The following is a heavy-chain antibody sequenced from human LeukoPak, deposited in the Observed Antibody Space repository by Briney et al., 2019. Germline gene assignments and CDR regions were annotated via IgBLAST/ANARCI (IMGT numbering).Heavy chain of an antibody. J-gene: IGHJ4*02. D-gene: IGHD5-18*01. V-gene: IGHV1-69*13. CDR1: GGTFSSYA. Sequence: SVKVSCKASGGTFSSYAISWVRQAPGQGLEWMGGIIPIFGTANYAQKFQGRVTITADESTSTAYMEPSSLRSEDTAVYYCARAVTAMVPADYWGQGTLVTVSS. CDR2: IIPIFGTA. CDR3: ARAVTAMVPADY.